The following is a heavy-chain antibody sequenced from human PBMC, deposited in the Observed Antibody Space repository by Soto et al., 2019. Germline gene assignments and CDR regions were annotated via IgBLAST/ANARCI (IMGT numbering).Heavy chain of an antibody. D-gene: IGHD2-21*02. Sequence: EVQLLESGGGFVQPGGSLRLSSTVSGVGLSTYAISWVRQAPGKGLERVSVISGNSGKTDYADSVKGRFSISRDKSENTVYLQMNRLRAEDTAVYYCALPSCGGDCYSPFDYWGQGTLVTVSS. CDR2: ISGNSGKT. J-gene: IGHJ4*02. CDR3: ALPSCGGDCYSPFDY. CDR1: GVGLSTYA. V-gene: IGHV3-23*01.